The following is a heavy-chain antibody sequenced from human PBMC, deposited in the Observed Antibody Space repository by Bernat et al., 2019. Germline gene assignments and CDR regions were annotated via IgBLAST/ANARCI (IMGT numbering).Heavy chain of an antibody. CDR3: ARYLMLPGGYLGNDAFDI. V-gene: IGHV3-23*04. Sequence: EVQLVESGGGLVQPGGSLRLSCAASGFTFSSYAMSWVRQAPGKGLEWVSAIIGSGGSTYYADSVKGRFTISRDNSKNTLYLQMNSLRAEDTAVYYCARYLMLPGGYLGNDAFDIWGQGTMVTVSS. CDR2: IIGSGGST. J-gene: IGHJ3*02. CDR1: GFTFSSYA. D-gene: IGHD7-27*01.